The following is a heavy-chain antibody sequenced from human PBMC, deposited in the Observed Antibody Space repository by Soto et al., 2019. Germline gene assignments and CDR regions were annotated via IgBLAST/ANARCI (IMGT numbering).Heavy chain of an antibody. CDR3: ASDCSIGATNPYFDY. D-gene: IGHD1-26*01. V-gene: IGHV4-31*01. J-gene: IGHJ4*02. CDR1: GVSITTGGYS. Sequence: SETLSLTCSVSGVSITTGGYSWSWHRQLRGKGLEWIGYMSYGGSTYHNPYLKCPLIISVDTSKNHLSLNLTSVTAADTAIYFCASDCSIGATNPYFDYWGQGALVTVSS. CDR2: MSYGGST.